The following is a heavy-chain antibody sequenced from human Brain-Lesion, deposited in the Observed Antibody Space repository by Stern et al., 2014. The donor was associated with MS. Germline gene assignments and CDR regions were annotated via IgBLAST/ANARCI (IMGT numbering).Heavy chain of an antibody. CDR3: ARDQRGITIFGVVTDYYYLGMDV. CDR1: GYIFTGYY. Sequence: QVQLVESGAEVKKPGASVKVSCKTSGYIFTGYYIHWVRQAPGQGLEWMAWINPKTGGTKYDQKFQGRVTMSRDTSISTAYVELSSLTSDDTAVYYCARDQRGITIFGVVTDYYYLGMDVWGQGTTVTVSS. CDR2: INPKTGGT. J-gene: IGHJ6*02. V-gene: IGHV1-2*02. D-gene: IGHD3-3*01.